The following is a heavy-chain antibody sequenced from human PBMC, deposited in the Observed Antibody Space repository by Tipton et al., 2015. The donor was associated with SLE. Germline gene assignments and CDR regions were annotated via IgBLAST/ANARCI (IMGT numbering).Heavy chain of an antibody. CDR1: GFTFSTYW. CDR3: VRELRSPDYYGMDV. Sequence: SLRLSCAASGFTFSTYWMHWVRQVPGKGLVWVSRINGDGSSINYADSVKARFSISRDNAKNTLFLQMNSLRAEDTAVYYCVRELRSPDYYGMDVWGQGTTVTVSS. V-gene: IGHV3-74*01. CDR2: INGDGSSI. D-gene: IGHD3-16*01. J-gene: IGHJ6*02.